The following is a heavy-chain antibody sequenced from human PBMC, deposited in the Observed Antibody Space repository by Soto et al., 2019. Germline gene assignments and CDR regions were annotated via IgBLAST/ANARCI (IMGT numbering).Heavy chain of an antibody. J-gene: IGHJ4*02. D-gene: IGHD3-10*01. CDR3: AADSLDYGSGSYYPSDY. Sequence: SVKVSCKASGFTFTSSAVQWVRQARGQRLEWIGWIVVGSGNTNYAQKFQERVTITRDMSTSTAYMELSSLISEDTAVYYCAADSLDYGSGSYYPSDYWGQVTLVTVSS. V-gene: IGHV1-58*01. CDR1: GFTFTSSA. CDR2: IVVGSGNT.